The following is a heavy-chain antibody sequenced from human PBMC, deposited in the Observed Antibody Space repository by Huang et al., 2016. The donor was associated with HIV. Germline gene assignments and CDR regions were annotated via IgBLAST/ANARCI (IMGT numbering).Heavy chain of an antibody. V-gene: IGHV3-53*01. CDR3: AKEGDTGAALGY. Sequence: EVQLVESGGGLIQPGGSLRLSCASSGFTVSTNYMTWFRQAPGKGLGWVSLIYSGGTTYYADSVKGRFTISRDESENTLYLHMTSLRAGDTAVYYCAKEGDTGAALGYWGQGTLVTVS. CDR1: GFTVSTNY. CDR2: IYSGGTT. D-gene: IGHD2-8*02. J-gene: IGHJ4*02.